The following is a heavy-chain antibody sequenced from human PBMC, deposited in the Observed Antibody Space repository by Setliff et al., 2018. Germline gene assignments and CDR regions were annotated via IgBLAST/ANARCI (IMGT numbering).Heavy chain of an antibody. D-gene: IGHD2-15*01. CDR1: AYIFNSYG. J-gene: IGHJ3*01. Sequence: ASVKVSCKASAYIFNSYGISWVRQAPGQGLEWMGWISSYNDVTNYAQRFQGRVTMTTDTSTSATFMELRSLRSDDSAVYYCAISTLSICSGGSCPNAFDVWGQGTMVTVSS. CDR2: ISSYNDVT. CDR3: AISTLSICSGGSCPNAFDV. V-gene: IGHV1-18*01.